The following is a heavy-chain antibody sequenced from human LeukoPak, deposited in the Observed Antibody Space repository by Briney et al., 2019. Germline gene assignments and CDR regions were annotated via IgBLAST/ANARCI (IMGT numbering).Heavy chain of an antibody. J-gene: IGHJ4*02. V-gene: IGHV4-31*03. D-gene: IGHD5-12*01. CDR1: GGSISSGGYY. CDR2: IYYSGST. CDR3: ARTRASKATITYYFDY. Sequence: SQTLSLTCTVSGGSISSGGYYWSWIRQHPGKGLEWIGYIYYSGSTYYNPSLKSRVTISVDTSKNQFSLKLSSATAADTAVYYCARTRASKATITYYFDYWGQGTLVTVSS.